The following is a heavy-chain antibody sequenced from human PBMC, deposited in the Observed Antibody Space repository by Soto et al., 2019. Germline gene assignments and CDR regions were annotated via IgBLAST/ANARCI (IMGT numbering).Heavy chain of an antibody. CDR3: ARALHTRSGWASHAFDI. CDR1: GFTFSSYA. J-gene: IGHJ3*02. Sequence: GGSLRLSCAASGFTFSSYAMHWVRQAPGKGLEYVSAISSNGGSTYYANSVKGRFTISRDNSKNTLYLQMGSLRAEDMAVYYCARALHTRSGWASHAFDIWGQGTMVTVSS. CDR2: ISSNGGST. V-gene: IGHV3-64*01. D-gene: IGHD6-19*01.